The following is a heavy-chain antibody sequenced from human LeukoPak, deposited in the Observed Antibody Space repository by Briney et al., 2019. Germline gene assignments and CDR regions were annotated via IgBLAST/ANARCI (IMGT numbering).Heavy chain of an antibody. CDR1: GFTFSTYE. CDR3: AKQYDDIAVDY. D-gene: IGHD6-19*01. V-gene: IGHV3-48*03. Sequence: GGSLRLSCAASGFTFSTYEMNWVRQAPGKGLEWVSHISASGGTIYYADSAKGRFTISRDNVKNSVSLQMNNLRAEDTAVYYCAKQYDDIAVDYWGQGTLVTVSS. J-gene: IGHJ4*02. CDR2: ISASGGTI.